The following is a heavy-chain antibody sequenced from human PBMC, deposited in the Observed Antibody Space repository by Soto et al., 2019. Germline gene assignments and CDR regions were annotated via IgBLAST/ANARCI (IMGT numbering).Heavy chain of an antibody. J-gene: IGHJ6*02. D-gene: IGHD1-26*01. CDR3: VRQGIGVLPGLVDV. CDR1: GDSISSHN. Sequence: QVQLQESGPGLVKPSETLSLTCTVSGDSISSHNLAWIRQPPGKGLEWIGYFRSSGGTSYNPSLNSRVAISADASTKQCSLTLSSVKAADRAVYYCVRQGIGVLPGLVDVWGQGATVTVSS. V-gene: IGHV4-59*08. CDR2: FRSSGGT.